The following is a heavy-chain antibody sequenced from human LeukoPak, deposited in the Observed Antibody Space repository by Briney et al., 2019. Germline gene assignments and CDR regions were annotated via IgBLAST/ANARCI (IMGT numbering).Heavy chain of an antibody. CDR3: ARDEYYGSGSYYNYYYYMDV. CDR1: GFTLSSYS. Sequence: GGSLRLSCAASGFTLSSYSMNWVRQAPGKGLEWVSSISSSSSYIYYADSVKGRFTISRDNAKDSLYLQMNSLRAEDTAVYYCARDEYYGSGSYYNYYYYMDVWGKGTTVTVSS. D-gene: IGHD3-10*01. CDR2: ISSSSSYI. J-gene: IGHJ6*03. V-gene: IGHV3-21*01.